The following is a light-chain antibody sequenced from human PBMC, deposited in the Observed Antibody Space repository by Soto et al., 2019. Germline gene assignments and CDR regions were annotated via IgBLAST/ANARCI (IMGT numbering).Light chain of an antibody. Sequence: EIVLTQSPGTLSLSPGERPTLPCRASQSVSNNYLAWYQQKPGQATRLLIYGASNRDTGIPDRVSGSGSGTEVTLTVDRLEPEDFAVYYCHQYGSSPQTFGRGTKVDIK. J-gene: IGKJ1*01. CDR2: GAS. CDR3: HQYGSSPQT. V-gene: IGKV3-20*01. CDR1: QSVSNNY.